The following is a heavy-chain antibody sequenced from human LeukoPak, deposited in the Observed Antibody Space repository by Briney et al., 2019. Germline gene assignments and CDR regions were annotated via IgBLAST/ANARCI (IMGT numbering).Heavy chain of an antibody. CDR1: GYTXTSYD. CDR2: MNPNSGNT. V-gene: IGHV1-8*01. CDR3: ASFQRAHPWFDY. J-gene: IGHJ4*02. Sequence: SCKAXGYTXTSYDINWVRQAPGQGLEWMGWMNPNSGNTVYAQKFQGRVTMTRNTSISTDYMEVSSLRSEDTAVYYCASFQRAHPWFDYWGQGTLVTVSS.